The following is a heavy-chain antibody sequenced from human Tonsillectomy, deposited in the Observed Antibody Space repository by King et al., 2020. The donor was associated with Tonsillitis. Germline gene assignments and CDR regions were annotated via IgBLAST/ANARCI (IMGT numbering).Heavy chain of an antibody. J-gene: IGHJ5*02. CDR2: ILYRGST. D-gene: IGHD2/OR15-2a*01. Sequence: QLQESGPGLVKPSETLSLTCTVSGGSISSTSFYWGWIRQPPGKGLEWIGSILYRGSTYYDPSLKSRDTISVDTSKNQFSLKLSSVTAADTAVYYCARHRLLNWFDRWGKGTLVTVSS. CDR1: GGSISSTSFY. V-gene: IGHV4-39*01. CDR3: ARHRLLNWFDR.